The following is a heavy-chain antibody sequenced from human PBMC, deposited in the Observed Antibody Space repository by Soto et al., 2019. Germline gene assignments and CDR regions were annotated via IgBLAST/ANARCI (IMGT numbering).Heavy chain of an antibody. Sequence: QVQLVQSGAEVKKPGSSVKVSCKASGGTFSRDAISWVRQAPGQGLEWMGGIIPMFGTAKYAQKFQGRLTITADESTSTAYIELRSLRSEDTAVYYCARGVVVVAASQLGWFDPWGQGTLVTVSS. CDR2: IIPMFGTA. CDR1: GGTFSRDA. V-gene: IGHV1-69*01. J-gene: IGHJ5*02. D-gene: IGHD2-15*01. CDR3: ARGVVVVAASQLGWFDP.